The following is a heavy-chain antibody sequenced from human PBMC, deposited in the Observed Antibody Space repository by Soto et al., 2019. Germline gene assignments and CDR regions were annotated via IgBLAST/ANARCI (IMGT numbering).Heavy chain of an antibody. CDR3: ARGLTEYSSSFEDDGFDI. CDR1: GGSISSGGYS. CDR2: IYHSGST. Sequence: SETLSLTCAVSGGSISSGGYSWSWIRQPPGKGLEWIGYIYHSGSTYYNPSLKSRVTISVDRSKNQFSLKLSSVTAADTAVYYCARGLTEYSSSFEDDGFDIWGQGTMVTVSS. V-gene: IGHV4-30-2*01. J-gene: IGHJ3*02. D-gene: IGHD6-6*01.